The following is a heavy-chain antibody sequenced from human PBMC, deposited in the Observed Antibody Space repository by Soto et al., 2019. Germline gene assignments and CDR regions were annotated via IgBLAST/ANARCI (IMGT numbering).Heavy chain of an antibody. D-gene: IGHD6-19*01. Sequence: TSETLSLTCTVSGASISSYYWSWIRQPPGKGLEWIGYIYYSGSTNYNPSLKSRVTISVDTSKNQFSLKLSSVTAADTAVYYCASSNGWLFFQHSGHGTLLTVSS. J-gene: IGHJ1*01. CDR2: IYYSGST. CDR1: GASISSYY. CDR3: ASSNGWLFFQH. V-gene: IGHV4-59*01.